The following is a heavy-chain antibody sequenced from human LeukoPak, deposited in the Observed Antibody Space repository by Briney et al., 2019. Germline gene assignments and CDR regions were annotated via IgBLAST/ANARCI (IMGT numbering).Heavy chain of an antibody. Sequence: PSETLSLTCTVSGGSISSYYWSWIRQPPGKGLEWIGEINHSGSTNYNPSLKSRVTISVDTSKNQFSLKLSSVTAADTAVYYCARAPLRQQPFDYWGQGTLVTVSS. V-gene: IGHV4-34*01. D-gene: IGHD6-13*01. CDR1: GGSISSYY. J-gene: IGHJ4*02. CDR3: ARAPLRQQPFDY. CDR2: INHSGST.